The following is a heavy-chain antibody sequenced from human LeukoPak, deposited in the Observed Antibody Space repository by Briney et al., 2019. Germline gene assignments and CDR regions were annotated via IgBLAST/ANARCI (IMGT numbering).Heavy chain of an antibody. D-gene: IGHD3-16*01. CDR2: ISYSGST. CDR3: ARETSQKGAHYMDV. Sequence: PSETLSLTCTVSGGSISSSSYYWGWIRQPPGKGLEWIGSISYSGSTYYNPSLKSRVTISLDTSKNQFSLKLSSVTAADTAVYYCARETSQKGAHYMDVWGKGTTVTISS. J-gene: IGHJ6*03. V-gene: IGHV4-39*07. CDR1: GGSISSSSYY.